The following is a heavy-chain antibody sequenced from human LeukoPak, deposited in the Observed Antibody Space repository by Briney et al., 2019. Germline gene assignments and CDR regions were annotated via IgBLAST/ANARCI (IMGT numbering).Heavy chain of an antibody. CDR2: INSDGSST. CDR1: GFTFSSYW. CDR3: AKDRGYSYGYLNWFDP. J-gene: IGHJ5*02. V-gene: IGHV3-74*01. D-gene: IGHD5-18*01. Sequence: GGSLRLSCAASGFTFSSYWMHWVRQAPGKGLVWVSRINSDGSSTNYADSVKGRFTISRDNSKNTLYLQMNSLRAEDTAVYYCAKDRGYSYGYLNWFDPWGQGTLVTVSS.